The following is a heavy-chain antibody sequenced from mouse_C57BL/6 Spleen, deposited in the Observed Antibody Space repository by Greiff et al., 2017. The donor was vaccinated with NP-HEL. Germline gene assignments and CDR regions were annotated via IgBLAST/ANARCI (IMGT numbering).Heavy chain of an antibody. J-gene: IGHJ3*01. CDR1: GYTFTSYW. D-gene: IGHD2-5*01. CDR3: ARVDYSNSCMAY. V-gene: IGHV1-53*01. CDR2: INPSNGGT. Sequence: VQLQQPGTELVKPGASVKLSCKASGYTFTSYWMHWVKQRPGQGLEWIGNINPSNGGTNYNEKFKGKATLTVDKSSSTAYMQLSSLTSEDSAVYYCARVDYSNSCMAYWGQGTLVTVSS.